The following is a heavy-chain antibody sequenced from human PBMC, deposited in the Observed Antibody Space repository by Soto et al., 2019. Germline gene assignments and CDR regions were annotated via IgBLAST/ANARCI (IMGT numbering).Heavy chain of an antibody. CDR1: GFTFSSYE. V-gene: IGHV3-48*03. CDR3: ARDPNPLYGSSSNWFDP. CDR2: ISSSGSTI. J-gene: IGHJ5*02. D-gene: IGHD6-6*01. Sequence: GGSLRLSCAASGFTFSSYEMNWVRQAPGKGLEWVSYISSSGSTIYYADSVKGRFTISRDNAKNSLYLQMNSLRAEDTAVYYCARDPNPLYGSSSNWFDPWGQGTLVTVSS.